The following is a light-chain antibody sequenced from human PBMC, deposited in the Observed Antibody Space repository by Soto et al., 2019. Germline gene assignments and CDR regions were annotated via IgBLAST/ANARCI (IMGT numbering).Light chain of an antibody. J-gene: IGLJ1*01. V-gene: IGLV2-23*02. CDR3: CSYAGSSSSI. CDR2: EVT. Sequence: QSALTQPASVSGSPGQSITISCSGTSSDVGTYNLVSWYQQYPGKAPRLMIYEVTKRPSGVSNRFSGSKSGNTASLTISGLQPEDEADYYCCSYAGSSSSIFGNGTKVTVL. CDR1: SSDVGTYNL.